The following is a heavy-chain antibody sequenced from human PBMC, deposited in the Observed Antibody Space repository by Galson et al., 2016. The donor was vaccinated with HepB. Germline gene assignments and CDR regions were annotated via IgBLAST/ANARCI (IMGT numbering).Heavy chain of an antibody. Sequence: SETLSLTCGVYGGPVIDCSWNWIRQPPGKGLEWIGEINHSGTTKSNPSLKSRVTISVDTSKSQFSMKLNSVTAADTAIYYCARINRVRTFDIWGQGTLVTVSS. D-gene: IGHD1-14*01. CDR3: ARINRVRTFDI. CDR1: GGPVIDCS. J-gene: IGHJ3*02. V-gene: IGHV4-34*01. CDR2: INHSGTT.